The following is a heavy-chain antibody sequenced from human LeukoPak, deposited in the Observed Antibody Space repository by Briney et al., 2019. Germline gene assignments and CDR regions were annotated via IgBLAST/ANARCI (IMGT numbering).Heavy chain of an antibody. CDR3: ARVRVPAAICFDY. Sequence: PWGSLRLSCAASGFTFSSYSMNWVRQAPGKGLEWVSSISSSSSYIYYADSVKGRFTISSYNAKNSLYLQMNSLRAEDTAVYYCARVRVPAAICFDYWGQGTLVTVSS. CDR2: ISSSSSYI. J-gene: IGHJ4*02. D-gene: IGHD2-2*01. CDR1: GFTFSSYS. V-gene: IGHV3-21*01.